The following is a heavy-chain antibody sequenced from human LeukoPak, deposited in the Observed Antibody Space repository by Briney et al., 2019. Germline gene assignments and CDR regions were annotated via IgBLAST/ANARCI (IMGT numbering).Heavy chain of an antibody. CDR1: GFPFSSYW. CDR3: ARWPGDDAFDI. V-gene: IGHV3-7*01. D-gene: IGHD7-27*01. J-gene: IGHJ3*02. CDR2: IKQDGSKK. Sequence: GGSLRLSCVASGFPFSSYWMTWVRQAPGKGLEWVANIKQDGSKKSYVDSVKGRFTISRDNAKNSLYLQMNSLRAEDTAVYYCARWPGDDAFDIWGQGTMVTVSS.